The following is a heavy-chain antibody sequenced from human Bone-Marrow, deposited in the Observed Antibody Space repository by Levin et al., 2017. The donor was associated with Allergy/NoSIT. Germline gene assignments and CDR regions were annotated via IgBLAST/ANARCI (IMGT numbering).Heavy chain of an antibody. CDR1: GYNFTANY. CDR3: ARGGGRQLAHYYYYYGMDV. J-gene: IGHJ6*02. CDR2: FNPNSGVT. Sequence: GESLKISCKASGYNFTANYMHWVRQAPGQGLEWMGWFNPNSGVTNFAQKFQGRVTMTRDTSISTAYMELSRLRSDDTAVYYCARGGGRQLAHYYYYYGMDVWGQGTTVTVSS. D-gene: IGHD6-13*01. V-gene: IGHV1-2*02.